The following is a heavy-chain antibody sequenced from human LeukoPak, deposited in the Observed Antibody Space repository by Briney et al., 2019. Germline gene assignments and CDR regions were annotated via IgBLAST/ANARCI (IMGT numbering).Heavy chain of an antibody. J-gene: IGHJ4*02. Sequence: KPSETLSLTCTVSGASVSSSYWCWIRQPPGKGLEWIGYSYYSGSTNYNPSLKSRVAISVDTSKNQFSLKLTSVTAADTAVYYCARWSGGNYYFDYWGQGTLVTVSS. CDR1: GASVSSSY. V-gene: IGHV4-59*02. CDR3: ARWSGGNYYFDY. D-gene: IGHD4-23*01. CDR2: SYYSGST.